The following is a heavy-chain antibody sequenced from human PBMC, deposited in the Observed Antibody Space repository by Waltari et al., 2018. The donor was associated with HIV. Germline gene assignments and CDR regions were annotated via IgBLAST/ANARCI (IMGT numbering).Heavy chain of an antibody. J-gene: IGHJ4*02. Sequence: EVQLVESGGGLVQPGGSLRLSCAASGLTFSGYDMNWVRQAPGKGLEWVSYMRSSGRTIYYADSVKGRFTISRDNAKNSLYLQMNSLRAEDTAVYYCARDSSSGWYGIDYWGQGTLVTVSS. CDR1: GLTFSGYD. CDR2: MRSSGRTI. CDR3: ARDSSSGWYGIDY. V-gene: IGHV3-48*03. D-gene: IGHD6-19*01.